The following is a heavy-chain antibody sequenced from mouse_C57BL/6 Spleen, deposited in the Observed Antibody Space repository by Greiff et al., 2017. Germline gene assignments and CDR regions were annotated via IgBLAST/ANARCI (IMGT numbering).Heavy chain of an antibody. CDR2: ISSGSSTI. CDR3: ARGGYYDYDGLAY. D-gene: IGHD2-4*01. CDR1: GFTFSDYG. V-gene: IGHV5-17*01. Sequence: EVHLVESGGGLVKPGGSLKLSCAASGFTFSDYGMHWVRQAPEKGLEWVAYISSGSSTIYYADTVKGRFTISRDNAKNTLFLQMTSLRSEDTAMYYCARGGYYDYDGLAYWGQGTLVTVSA. J-gene: IGHJ3*01.